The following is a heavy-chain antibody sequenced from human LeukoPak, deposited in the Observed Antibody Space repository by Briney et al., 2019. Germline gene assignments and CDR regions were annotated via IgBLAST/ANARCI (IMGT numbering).Heavy chain of an antibody. V-gene: IGHV1-2*02. CDR2: INPNSGGT. CDR3: ARVMVFSGGVDY. D-gene: IGHD3/OR15-3a*01. CDR1: GYTFSSYG. J-gene: IGHJ4*02. Sequence: GASVKVSCKASGYTFSSYGVSWVRQAPGQGLEWMGWINPNSGGTNYAQKFQGRVTMTRDTSISTAYMELSRLRSDDTAVYYCARVMVFSGGVDYWGQGTLVTVSS.